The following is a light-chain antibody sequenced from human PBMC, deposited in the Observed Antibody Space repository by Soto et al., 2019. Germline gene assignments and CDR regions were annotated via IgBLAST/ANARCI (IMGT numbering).Light chain of an antibody. CDR1: QSVSSSY. CDR3: QQSGSLPST. V-gene: IGKV3-20*01. Sequence: EIVLTQSPGTLSLSPGERATLSCRALQSVSSSYLDWYQQKPGQAPRLLIYDASSKATGIPNRFSSSGARTDFTLTISRLEPEAFTLYYCQQSGSLPSTFGPGTKADIK. CDR2: DAS. J-gene: IGKJ3*01.